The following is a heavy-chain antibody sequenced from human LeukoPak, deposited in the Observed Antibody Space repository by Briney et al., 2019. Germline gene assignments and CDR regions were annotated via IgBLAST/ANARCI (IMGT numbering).Heavy chain of an antibody. CDR1: GLTFKNSA. CDR2: ISGSRDNS. CDR3: AKDLWFGGSAFDS. V-gene: IGHV3-23*01. Sequence: GGSLRLSCAASGLTFKNSAMSWVRQAPGRGLEWVSTISGSRDNSYYADSVKGRFTISRDFSQNTLYLEMNSLTADDTALYYCAKDLWFGGSAFDSWGQGTLVTVSS. D-gene: IGHD3-10*01. J-gene: IGHJ4*01.